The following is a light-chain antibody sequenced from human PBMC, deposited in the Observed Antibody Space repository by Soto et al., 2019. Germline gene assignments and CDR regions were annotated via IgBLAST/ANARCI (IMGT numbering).Light chain of an antibody. CDR3: CSYAGRNTWV. CDR1: NSDVGGYNL. CDR2: EGG. V-gene: IGLV2-23*01. Sequence: QSVLTQPASVSGSPGQSITLSCAGTNSDVGGYNLVSWYQQHSGKAPKLMIYEGGKRPSGVSNRFSGSKSGNTASLTISWLQAEDEADYFCCSYAGRNTWVFGGGTKLTVL. J-gene: IGLJ3*02.